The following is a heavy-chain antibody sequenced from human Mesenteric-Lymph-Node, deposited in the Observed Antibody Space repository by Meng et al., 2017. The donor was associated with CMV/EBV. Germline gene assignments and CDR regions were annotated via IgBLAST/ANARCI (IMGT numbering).Heavy chain of an antibody. Sequence: ASVKVSCKPPGHSFSSHFIHWVRQAPGQGPEWMGLMRPSDYASASVAQNLRGRFAVTSDTSTGTVYMELTTLTSDDTAIYYCAAEFSGTGNFDPWGQGTLVTVSS. CDR1: GHSFSSHF. D-gene: IGHD1-1*01. V-gene: IGHV1-46*01. J-gene: IGHJ5*02. CDR2: MRPSDYAS. CDR3: AAEFSGTGNFDP.